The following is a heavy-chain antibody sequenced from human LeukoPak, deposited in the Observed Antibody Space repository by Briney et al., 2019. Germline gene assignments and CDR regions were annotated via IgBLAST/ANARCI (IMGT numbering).Heavy chain of an antibody. CDR3: AKDHEPNYLWFGELLPQYYGMDV. D-gene: IGHD3-10*01. CDR2: ISGSGGST. J-gene: IGHJ6*02. V-gene: IGHV3-23*01. CDR1: GFTFSSYA. Sequence: GGSLRLSCAASGFTFSSYAMSWVRQAPGKGLEWVSAISGSGGSTYYADSVKGRFTISRDNSKNTLYLQMNSLRAEDTAVYYCAKDHEPNYLWFGELLPQYYGMDVWGQGTTVTVSS.